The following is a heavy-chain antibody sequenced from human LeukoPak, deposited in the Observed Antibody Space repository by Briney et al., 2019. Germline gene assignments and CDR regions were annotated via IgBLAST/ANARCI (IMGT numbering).Heavy chain of an antibody. D-gene: IGHD6-19*01. CDR1: GDIVSSNSAA. J-gene: IGHJ4*02. CDR2: TYYRSKWYN. V-gene: IGHV6-1*01. Sequence: TSQTLSLTCAISGDIVSSNSAAWNWIRQSPSRGLEWLGRTYYRSKWYNDYAVSVKSRITINPDTSKNQFSLQLNSMTPEDTAVYYCAKAYSSGWYYFDYWGQGTLVTVSS. CDR3: AKAYSSGWYYFDY.